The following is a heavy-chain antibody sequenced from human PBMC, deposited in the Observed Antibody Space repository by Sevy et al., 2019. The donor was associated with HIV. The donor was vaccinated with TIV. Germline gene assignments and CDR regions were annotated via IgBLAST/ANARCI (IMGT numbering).Heavy chain of an antibody. J-gene: IGHJ4*02. D-gene: IGHD1-7*01. CDR1: GFTFSSYG. V-gene: IGHV3-30*18. Sequence: GGSLRLSCAASGFTFSSYGMHWVRQAPGKGLEWVAVISYDGGNKYYADSVKGRFTISRDNSKNTLYLQMNSLRAEDTAVYYCAKAGQLQSQYFDYWGQGTLVTVST. CDR2: ISYDGGNK. CDR3: AKAGQLQSQYFDY.